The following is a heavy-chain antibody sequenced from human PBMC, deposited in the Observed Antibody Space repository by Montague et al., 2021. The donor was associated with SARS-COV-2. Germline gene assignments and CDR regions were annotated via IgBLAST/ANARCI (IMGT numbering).Heavy chain of an antibody. CDR1: GGSISIVLHY. CDR3: ARHPGLEYFDP. V-gene: IGHV4-39*01. D-gene: IGHD3-3*01. Sequence: SETLSLTCTVSGGSISIVLHYWSWIRQPPGKGLEWIGKLYYTGIMYYNPSLESRVIISADTSKNQFSLMVSSVTAADTAVYYCARHPGLEYFDPWRRCSLVSVSS. J-gene: IGHJ2*01. CDR2: LYYTGIM.